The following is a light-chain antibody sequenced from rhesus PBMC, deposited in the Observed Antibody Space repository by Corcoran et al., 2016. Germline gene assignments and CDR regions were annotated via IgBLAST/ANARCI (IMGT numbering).Light chain of an antibody. J-gene: IGKJ4*01. CDR3: LQYNSSPLT. CDR1: QGISSW. CDR2: KAS. V-gene: IGKV1-22*01. Sequence: DIQMTQSPSSLSASVGDTVTITCQASQGISSWLAWYQQKPGKAPKLLIYKASSLQSGDPLRFSGRGSGTDFTLTISSLQPKDFATCYCLQYNSSPLTYGRGSKVEIE.